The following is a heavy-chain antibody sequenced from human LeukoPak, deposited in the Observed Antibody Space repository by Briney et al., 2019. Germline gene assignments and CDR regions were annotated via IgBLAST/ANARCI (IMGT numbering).Heavy chain of an antibody. V-gene: IGHV3-23*01. CDR1: XTXA. CDR2: IIGNINDI. Sequence: XTXAINWVRQAPGKGLEWVSGIIGNINDIRYADSVKGRFTISRDHSNSTLYLQMHSLRAEDSAIYYCAKDRVPDGMWEIDYWGQGTPVTVSS. D-gene: IGHD1-26*01. CDR3: AKDRVPDGMWEIDY. J-gene: IGHJ4*02.